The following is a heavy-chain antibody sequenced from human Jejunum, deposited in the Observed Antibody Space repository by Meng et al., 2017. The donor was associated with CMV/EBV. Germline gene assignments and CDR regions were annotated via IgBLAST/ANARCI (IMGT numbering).Heavy chain of an antibody. J-gene: IGHJ4*02. CDR3: ARGLGHASNNSHDY. Sequence: GDSMRSHYWSWIRQPPGKGLEWIGYVYYSGSATYNPSLRSRVTISLDMSKNQFSLNLRSLTAADTAMYFCARGLGHASNNSHDYWGQGTPVTVSS. CDR1: GDSMRSHY. D-gene: IGHD1-1*01. CDR2: VYYSGSA. V-gene: IGHV4-59*11.